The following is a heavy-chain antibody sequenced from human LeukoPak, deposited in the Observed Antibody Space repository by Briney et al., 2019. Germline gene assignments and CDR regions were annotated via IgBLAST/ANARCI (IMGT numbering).Heavy chain of an antibody. D-gene: IGHD5-18*01. J-gene: IGHJ3*01. CDR3: AKDVDTVMDWANDAFDV. V-gene: IGHV3-30-3*01. Sequence: GGSLRLSCAASQFIFNNYAMSWVRQAPGKGLEWVASISYDGVDKYYADSLKGRFTMSRDNSKNSVYLQMDSLRVEDAAMYYCAKDVDTVMDWANDAFDVWGQGTIVIVSS. CDR1: QFIFNNYA. CDR2: ISYDGVDK.